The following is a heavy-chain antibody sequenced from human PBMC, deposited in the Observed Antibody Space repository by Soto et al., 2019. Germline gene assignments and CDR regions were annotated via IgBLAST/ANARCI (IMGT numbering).Heavy chain of an antibody. D-gene: IGHD2-21*02. CDR3: AGWVVVTPYYYYGMDV. CDR2: ISAYNGNT. J-gene: IGHJ6*02. Sequence: ASVKVSCKASGYTFTSCGISWVRQAPGQGLEWMGWISAYNGNTNYAQKLQGRVTMTTDTSTSTAYMELRSLRSDDTAVYYCAGWVVVTPYYYYGMDVWGQGTTVTVSS. V-gene: IGHV1-18*01. CDR1: GYTFTSCG.